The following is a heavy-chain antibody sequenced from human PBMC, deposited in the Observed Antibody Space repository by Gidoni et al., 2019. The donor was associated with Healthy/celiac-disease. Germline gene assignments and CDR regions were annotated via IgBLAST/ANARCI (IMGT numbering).Heavy chain of an antibody. CDR1: GGSISMRSYY. V-gene: IGHV4-39*01. Sequence: QLQLQASGPGPVTPSETLSLTCTVSGGSISMRSYYRGWIRQPPGKGMEWIGSIDYSGSTYYNPSLKRRVTISVDTSKNQFSLKLSSVTAADTAVYYCARLPPLGQYDFWSGYGMDVWGQGTTVTVSS. CDR3: ARLPPLGQYDFWSGYGMDV. CDR2: IDYSGST. J-gene: IGHJ6*02. D-gene: IGHD3-3*01.